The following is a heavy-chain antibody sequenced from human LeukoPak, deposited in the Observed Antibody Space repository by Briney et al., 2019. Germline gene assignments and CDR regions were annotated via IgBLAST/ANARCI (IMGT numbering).Heavy chain of an antibody. Sequence: GKSLRLSCAASGFTFSNYAMHWVRQAPGKGLEWVAVISYDGIHKYYADSIKGRFNISRDNSDHTLFLLVDSLRPDDTAVYYCARARAGSVDYWGQETLVTVSS. CDR3: ARARAGSVDY. CDR1: GFTFSNYA. V-gene: IGHV3-30*04. D-gene: IGHD3-10*01. CDR2: ISYDGIHK. J-gene: IGHJ4*02.